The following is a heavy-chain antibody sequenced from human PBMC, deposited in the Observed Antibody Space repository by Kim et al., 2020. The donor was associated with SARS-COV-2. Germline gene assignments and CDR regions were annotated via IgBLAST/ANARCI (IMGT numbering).Heavy chain of an antibody. Sequence: GGSLRLSCGASGFTFSNYGMHWVRQAPGKGLEWVAAIWCDGSKKYYIDSVKGRFTISRDDSKNTLYLQMNSLRAEDTAVYYCTRGAKVGLDYWGPGTQVTLSS. J-gene: IGHJ4*02. V-gene: IGHV3-33*01. CDR2: IWCDGSKK. CDR3: TRGAKVGLDY. CDR1: GFTFSNYG. D-gene: IGHD1-26*01.